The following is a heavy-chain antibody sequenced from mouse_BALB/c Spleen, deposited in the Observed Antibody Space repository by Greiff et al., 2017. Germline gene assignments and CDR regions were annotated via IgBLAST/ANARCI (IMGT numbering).Heavy chain of an antibody. CDR2: IYPGSGST. Sequence: LQQPGSELVRPGASVKLSCKASGYTFTSYWMHWVKQRPGQGLEWIGNIYPGSGSTNYDEKFKSKATLTVDTSSSTAYMQLSSLTSEDSAVYYCTRWATGTDFDDWGQGTTLTVSS. D-gene: IGHD4-1*02. V-gene: IGHV1S22*01. J-gene: IGHJ2*01. CDR1: GYTFTSYW. CDR3: TRWATGTDFDD.